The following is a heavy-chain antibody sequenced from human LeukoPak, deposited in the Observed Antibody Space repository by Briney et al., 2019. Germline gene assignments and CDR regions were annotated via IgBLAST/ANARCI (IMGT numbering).Heavy chain of an antibody. J-gene: IGHJ5*02. CDR3: ARDSGTTGEVKFDP. CDR2: IYGSGST. V-gene: IGHV4-4*07. CDR1: GGSIRSY. D-gene: IGHD3-10*01. Sequence: PSETLSLTCTVSGGSIRSYWSWIRQPAGKGLKWIGRIYGSGSTDYNPSLKSRVTMSIDTSKNQFSLNLISVTAADTAVYYCARDSGTTGEVKFDPWGQGTLVTVSS.